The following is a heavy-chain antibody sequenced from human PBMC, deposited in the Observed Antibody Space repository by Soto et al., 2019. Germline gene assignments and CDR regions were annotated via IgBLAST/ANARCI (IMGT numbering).Heavy chain of an antibody. V-gene: IGHV4-34*01. CDR2: INHSGST. Sequence: QVQLQQWGAGLLKPSETLSLTCAVYGGSFSGYYWSWIRQPPGKGLEWIGEINHSGSTNYNPSLKRRVTISVDTSKNQFSLKLSSVTAADTAVYYCASQSKVYYYYGMDVWGQGTTVTVSS. J-gene: IGHJ6*02. CDR1: GGSFSGYY. CDR3: ASQSKVYYYYGMDV.